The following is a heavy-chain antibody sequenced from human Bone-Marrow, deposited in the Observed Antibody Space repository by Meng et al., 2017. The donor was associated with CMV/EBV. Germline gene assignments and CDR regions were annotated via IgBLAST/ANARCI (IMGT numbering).Heavy chain of an antibody. D-gene: IGHD6-6*01. CDR3: ARLSESSSDYYFDY. CDR1: GYSFTSYW. J-gene: IGHJ4*02. CDR2: IYPGDSDT. Sequence: GGPLRFSVKGSGYSFTSYWIGWVRQMPGKGLEWMGIIYPGDSDTRYSPSFQGQVTISADKSISTAYLQWSSLKASDTAMYYCARLSESSSDYYFDYWGQGTMVTVSS. V-gene: IGHV5-51*01.